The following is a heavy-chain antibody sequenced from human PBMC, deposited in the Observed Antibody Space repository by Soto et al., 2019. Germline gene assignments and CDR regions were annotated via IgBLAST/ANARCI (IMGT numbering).Heavy chain of an antibody. CDR2: IYYSGST. CDR1: GGSISSYY. D-gene: IGHD2-21*02. Sequence: LSLTCTVSGGSISSYYWSWIRQPPGKGLEWIGYIYYSGSTNYNPSLKSRVTISVDTSKNQFSLKLSSVTAADTAVYYCARGRRVTDQPKTIGGQDYFDYWGQGTLVTVSS. CDR3: ARGRRVTDQPKTIGGQDYFDY. V-gene: IGHV4-59*12. J-gene: IGHJ4*02.